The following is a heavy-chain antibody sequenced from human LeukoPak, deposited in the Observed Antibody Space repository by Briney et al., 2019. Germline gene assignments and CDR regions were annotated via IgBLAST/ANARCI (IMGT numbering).Heavy chain of an antibody. D-gene: IGHD1-26*01. Sequence: GSLRLSCAASGFTNAWMSWVRHPPGQGLEWVGRIKSKTDGGTTDYAAPVKRRFTVSRDDLKNTLYLQMNSLKTEDTGVYYCTSEDQGGFDYWGEGTLVTVSS. CDR2: IKSKTDGGTT. CDR3: TSEDQGGFDY. V-gene: IGHV3-15*01. J-gene: IGHJ4*02. CDR1: GFTNAW.